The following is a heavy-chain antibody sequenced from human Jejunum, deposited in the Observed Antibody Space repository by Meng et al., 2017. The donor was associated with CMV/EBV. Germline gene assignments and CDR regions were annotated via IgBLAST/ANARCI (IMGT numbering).Heavy chain of an antibody. V-gene: IGHV1-8*01. CDR3: ARKYCSSSSCKGGHGMDV. CDR2: MNPNSGNT. Sequence: TSYDINWVRQATGQGLEWMGWMNPNSGNTGYEQKFQGRVTMTRNTSISTAYMELSSLRSEDTAVYYCARKYCSSSSCKGGHGMDVWGQGTTVTVSS. CDR1: TSYD. J-gene: IGHJ6*02. D-gene: IGHD2-2*01.